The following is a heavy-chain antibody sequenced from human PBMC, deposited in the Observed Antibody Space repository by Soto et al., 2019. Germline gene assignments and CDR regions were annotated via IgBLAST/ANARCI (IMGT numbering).Heavy chain of an antibody. CDR2: IYTAGST. CDR1: GFTVSNNY. J-gene: IGHJ5*02. CDR3: ARDQESGSGSNWWFDP. V-gene: IGHV3-66*01. Sequence: EVQLVESGGGLVQPGGSLRLSCAASGFTVSNNYMSWVRQAPGKGLEWVSVIYTAGSTYYADPVKGRFTISRDNSRNKLNLQMNSLRAEDTAVYYCARDQESGSGSNWWFDPWGQGTLVTVSS. D-gene: IGHD6-19*01.